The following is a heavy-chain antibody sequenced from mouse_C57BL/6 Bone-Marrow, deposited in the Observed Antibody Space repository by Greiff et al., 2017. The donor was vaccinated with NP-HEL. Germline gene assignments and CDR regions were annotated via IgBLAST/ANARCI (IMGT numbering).Heavy chain of an antibody. CDR1: GYSFTGYY. Sequence: EVQLQQSGPELVKPGASVKISCKASGYSFTGYYMNWVKQSPEKSLEWIGEINPSTGGTTYNQKFKAKATLTVDKSSSTAYMQLKSLTSEDSAVYYCARRGVLWLRHAMDYWGQGTSVTVSS. V-gene: IGHV1-42*01. J-gene: IGHJ4*01. CDR2: INPSTGGT. CDR3: ARRGVLWLRHAMDY. D-gene: IGHD2-2*01.